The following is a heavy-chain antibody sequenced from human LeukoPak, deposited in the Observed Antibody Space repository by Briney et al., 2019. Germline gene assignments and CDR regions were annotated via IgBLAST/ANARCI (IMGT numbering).Heavy chain of an antibody. J-gene: IGHJ6*04. CDR1: GGSISSGGYY. V-gene: IGHV4-39*07. CDR3: ARERSGDV. CDR2: IYDSAST. Sequence: SETLSLTCTVSGGSISSGGYYWSWIRPPPGKGRVWIGYIYDSASTYSNPSRKSRVSISVDRSKNSFSLRLSAVTAADTAVYYCARERSGDVWGKGTTVTVSS.